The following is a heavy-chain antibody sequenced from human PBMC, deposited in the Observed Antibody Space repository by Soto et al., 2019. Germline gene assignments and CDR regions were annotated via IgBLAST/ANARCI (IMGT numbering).Heavy chain of an antibody. CDR2: VYYSGTT. V-gene: IGHV4-61*01. CDR3: ARTTAVPNSLRSRYFFDY. Sequence: QVQLQESGPGLLKPSETLSLTCSVSGGSVSDKTYYWSWIRQPQGTILECLGYVYYSGTTNYNPSLKSRVTISVDLSKNQFSLRLSSVTTADTALYYCARTTAVPNSLRSRYFFDYWGQGTLVTVSS. CDR1: GGSVSDKTYY. D-gene: IGHD4-17*01. J-gene: IGHJ4*02.